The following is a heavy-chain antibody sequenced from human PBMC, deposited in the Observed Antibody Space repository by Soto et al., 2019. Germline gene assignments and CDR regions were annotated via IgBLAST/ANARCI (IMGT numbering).Heavy chain of an antibody. CDR1: GYTFTSYD. CDR3: ARSIVVVTALDF. D-gene: IGHD2-21*02. Sequence: ASVKVSCKASGYTFTSYDMNWVRQATGQRLEWMGWINASNGNTKYAQKFQGRVTITRDTSASTAYMELSSLRSEDTAVYYCARSIVVVTALDFWGLGTLVTVSS. J-gene: IGHJ4*02. V-gene: IGHV1-3*01. CDR2: INASNGNT.